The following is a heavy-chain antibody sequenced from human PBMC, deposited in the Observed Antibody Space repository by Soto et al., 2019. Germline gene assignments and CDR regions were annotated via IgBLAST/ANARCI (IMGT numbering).Heavy chain of an antibody. CDR2: IIPIFGTA. D-gene: IGHD6-13*01. CDR1: GGTFSSYA. CDR3: ARGLGSRQQLADHDAFDI. Sequence: SVKVSCKASGGTFSSYAISWVRQAPGQGLEWMGGIIPIFGTANYAQKFQGRVTITADESTSTAYMELSSLRSEDTSVYYCARGLGSRQQLADHDAFDIWGQGTMVTVSS. V-gene: IGHV1-69*13. J-gene: IGHJ3*02.